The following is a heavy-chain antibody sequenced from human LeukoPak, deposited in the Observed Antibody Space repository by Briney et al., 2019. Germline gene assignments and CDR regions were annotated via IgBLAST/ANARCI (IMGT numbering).Heavy chain of an antibody. D-gene: IGHD5-24*01. V-gene: IGHV3-23*01. CDR3: AKGPRDGYNPFDY. Sequence: GGSLRLSCAASGFTFSSYAMSWVRQAPGKGLEWVSAISGSGGSTYYADSVKGRSTISRDNSKNTLYLQMNSLRAEDRAVYYCAKGPRDGYNPFDYWGQGTLVTVSS. J-gene: IGHJ4*02. CDR1: GFTFSSYA. CDR2: ISGSGGST.